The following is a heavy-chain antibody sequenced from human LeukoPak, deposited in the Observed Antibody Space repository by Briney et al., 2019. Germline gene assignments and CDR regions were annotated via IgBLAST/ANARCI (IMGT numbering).Heavy chain of an antibody. Sequence: GGSLRLSCTASGFLFSAYGMHWVRQAPGKGLEWVAVIWYNGTNKYYADSVKGRFTISRDNSKNTLYPQMNSLRVEDTAVYYCARDRRGFSYGYWGFDYWGQGTLVTVSS. CDR3: ARDRRGFSYGYWGFDY. V-gene: IGHV3-33*01. CDR2: IWYNGTNK. D-gene: IGHD5-18*01. J-gene: IGHJ4*02. CDR1: GFLFSAYG.